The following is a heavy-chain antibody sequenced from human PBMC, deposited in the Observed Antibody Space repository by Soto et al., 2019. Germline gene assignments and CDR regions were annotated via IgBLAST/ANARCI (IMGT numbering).Heavy chain of an antibody. J-gene: IGHJ4*02. CDR2: IYHSGST. V-gene: IGHV4-30-2*01. CDR1: GCSISSGGYS. CDR3: AREGNLGRWLQPLDF. D-gene: IGHD5-12*01. Sequence: SDTLSLTCAVSGCSISSGGYSWSWIRQPPGKGLEWIGYIYHSGSTYYNPSLKSRVTISVDRSKNQFSLKLSSVTAADTAKYFCAREGNLGRWLQPLDFWGQGTLVTVS.